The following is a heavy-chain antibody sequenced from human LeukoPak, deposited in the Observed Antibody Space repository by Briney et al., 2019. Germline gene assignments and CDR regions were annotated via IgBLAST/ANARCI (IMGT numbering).Heavy chain of an antibody. CDR3: ARHPPYCSSTSCFYSFEY. J-gene: IGHJ4*02. Sequence: GEPLRISCKGFGYTFTKYWIGWVRQMPGKGLEWMGIINPGDSDTKYSPSFQGQVAISADKSFSTAYLQWSSLKASDTAMYFCARHPPYCSSTSCFYSFEYWGQGTLVTVSS. D-gene: IGHD2-2*01. CDR2: INPGDSDT. V-gene: IGHV5-51*01. CDR1: GYTFTKYW.